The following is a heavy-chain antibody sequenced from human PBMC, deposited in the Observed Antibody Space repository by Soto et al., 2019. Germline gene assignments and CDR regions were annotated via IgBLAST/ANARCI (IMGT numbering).Heavy chain of an antibody. D-gene: IGHD1-1*01. CDR2: IHAGNGNI. Sequence: QVQLVQSGAEVKKPGASVTDSCKASGYTFTSYAMHWVRQAPGQRLEWMRWIHAGNGNITYSQNCQGRVTLTRDTDATTASMELSSLRSEDTAVDYWARNGVGTYHFDYGGQGTLVTVSS. J-gene: IGHJ4*02. CDR1: GYTFTSYA. V-gene: IGHV1-3*01. CDR3: ARNGVGTYHFDY.